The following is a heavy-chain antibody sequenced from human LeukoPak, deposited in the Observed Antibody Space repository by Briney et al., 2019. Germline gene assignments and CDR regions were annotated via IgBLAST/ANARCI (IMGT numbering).Heavy chain of an antibody. CDR2: INHSGST. J-gene: IGHJ6*02. CDR1: GGSISSSGYY. D-gene: IGHD3-9*01. CDR3: ASRVRYYDILTGYWSSPHGGMDV. Sequence: PSETLSLTCTVSGGSISSSGYYWDWVRQPPGKGLEWIGEINHSGSTNYNPSLKSRVTISVDTSKNQFSLKLSSVTAADTAVYYCASRVRYYDILTGYWSSPHGGMDVWGQGTTVTVSS. V-gene: IGHV4-39*07.